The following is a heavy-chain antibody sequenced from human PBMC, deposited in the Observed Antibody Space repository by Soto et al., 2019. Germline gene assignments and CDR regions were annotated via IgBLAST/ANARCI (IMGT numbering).Heavy chain of an antibody. J-gene: IGHJ4*02. CDR3: AREGRAIDY. CDR2: ISYDGSNK. CDR1: GFTFSSYA. Sequence: SLRLSCAASGFTFSSYAMHWVRQAPGKGLEWVAVISYDGSNKYYADSVKGRFTISRDNSKNTLYLQMNSLRAEDTAVYYCAREGRAIDYWGQGXLVTVSS. V-gene: IGHV3-30-3*01.